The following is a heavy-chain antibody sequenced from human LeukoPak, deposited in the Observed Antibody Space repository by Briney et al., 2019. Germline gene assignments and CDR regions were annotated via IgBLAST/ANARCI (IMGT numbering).Heavy chain of an antibody. CDR1: GFPFSSYA. CDR2: ISSNGGST. J-gene: IGHJ4*02. Sequence: GGSLRLSCAASGFPFSSYAMHWVRQAPGKGRDYVSAISSNGGSTSYANSVKGRFTISRDNSKNTLYLQMGSLRAEDMAVYYCARSSIVVVSILDYWGQGTLVTVSS. CDR3: ARSSIVVVSILDY. V-gene: IGHV3-64*01. D-gene: IGHD2-2*01.